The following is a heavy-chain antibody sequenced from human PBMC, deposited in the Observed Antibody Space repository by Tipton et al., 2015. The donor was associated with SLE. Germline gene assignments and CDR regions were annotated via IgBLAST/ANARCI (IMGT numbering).Heavy chain of an antibody. D-gene: IGHD3-10*01. CDR2: IYYSGST. CDR3: ARGSYGSGIPDAFDV. Sequence: TLSLTCTVSGGSISSHYWSWIRQPPGKGLEWIGYIYYSGSTNYNPSLKSRVTISVDTSKNQFSLKLYSVTAADTAVYYCARGSYGSGIPDAFDVWGQGTMVTVSS. CDR1: GGSISSHY. J-gene: IGHJ3*01. V-gene: IGHV4-59*11.